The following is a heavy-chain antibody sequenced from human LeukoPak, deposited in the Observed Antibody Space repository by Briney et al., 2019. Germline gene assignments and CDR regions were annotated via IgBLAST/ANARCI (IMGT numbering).Heavy chain of an antibody. V-gene: IGHV3-11*06. CDR3: VRFHSSGYPYFDY. CDR1: GFTFSDYY. Sequence: GGSLRLSCAASGFTFSDYYMSWIRQAPGKGLEWVSYISSSSSYTNYADSVKGRFTISRDNAKNSLYLQMNSLRAEDTAVYYCVRFHSSGYPYFDYWGQGTLVTVSS. D-gene: IGHD3-22*01. J-gene: IGHJ4*02. CDR2: ISSSSSYT.